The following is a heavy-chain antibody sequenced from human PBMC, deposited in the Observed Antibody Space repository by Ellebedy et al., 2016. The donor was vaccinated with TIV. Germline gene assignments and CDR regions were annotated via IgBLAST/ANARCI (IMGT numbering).Heavy chain of an antibody. J-gene: IGHJ6*02. CDR2: IIPIFGTA. D-gene: IGHD1-1*01. CDR3: ARDPERQNYYGMDV. CDR1: GGTFSSYA. V-gene: IGHV1-69*13. Sequence: SVKVSXXASGGTFSSYAISWVRQAPGQGLEWMGGIIPIFGTANYAQKFQGRVTITADESTSTAYMELSSLRSEDTAVYYCARDPERQNYYGMDVWGQGTTVTVSS.